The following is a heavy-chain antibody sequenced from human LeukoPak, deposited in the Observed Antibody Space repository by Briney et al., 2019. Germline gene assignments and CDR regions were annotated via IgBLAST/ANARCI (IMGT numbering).Heavy chain of an antibody. D-gene: IGHD3-22*01. J-gene: IGHJ4*02. CDR3: ARERGGGVITNFDY. V-gene: IGHV3-23*01. CDR1: GFTFSNAW. CDR2: ISGGGNIT. Sequence: GGSLRLSCAASGFTFSNAWMSWVRQAPGKGLEWVSAISGGGNITFYADSVRGRFTISRDHSKNTLYLQMNSLRAEDTAVYYCARERGGGVITNFDYWGQGTLVTVSS.